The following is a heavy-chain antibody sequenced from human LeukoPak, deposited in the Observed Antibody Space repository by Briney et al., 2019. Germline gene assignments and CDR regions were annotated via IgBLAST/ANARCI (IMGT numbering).Heavy chain of an antibody. V-gene: IGHV1-69*01. CDR2: IIPIFGTA. CDR3: ASPGVSYYDSSGYSLEY. Sequence: SVKVSCKAFGGTFSSYAISWVRQAPGQGLEWMGGIIPIFGTANYAQKFQGRVTITADESTSTAYMELSSLRSEDTAVYYCASPGVSYYDSSGYSLEYWGQGTLVTVSS. D-gene: IGHD3-22*01. CDR1: GGTFSSYA. J-gene: IGHJ4*02.